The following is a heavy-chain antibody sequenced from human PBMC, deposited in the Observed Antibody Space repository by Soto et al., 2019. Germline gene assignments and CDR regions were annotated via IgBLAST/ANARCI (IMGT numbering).Heavy chain of an antibody. J-gene: IGHJ4*02. Sequence: SETLSLTCTVSYGSISSYYWSWIRQPAGSGLEWIGRIYFSGSTNYNPSLKSRITMSVDTSKNQFSLNLTSVTAADTAVYYCARIPSVGKDYWGQGTLVTVSS. CDR3: ARIPSVGKDY. CDR1: YGSISSYY. CDR2: IYFSGST. V-gene: IGHV4-4*07.